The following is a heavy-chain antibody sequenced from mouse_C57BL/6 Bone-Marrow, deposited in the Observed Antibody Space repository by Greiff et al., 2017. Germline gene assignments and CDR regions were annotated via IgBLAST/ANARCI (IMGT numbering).Heavy chain of an antibody. CDR1: GYTFTSYW. CDR3: GRGGTYAMDY. D-gene: IGHD3-3*01. J-gene: IGHJ4*01. V-gene: IGHV1-64*01. CDR2: IHPNSGST. Sequence: VQLQQSGAELVKPGASVKLSCKASGYTFTSYWMHWVKQRPGQGLEWIGMIHPNSGSTNYNEKFKSKATLTVDKSSSTAYMQLSSLTSEDSAVYCSGRGGTYAMDYWGQGTSATVYS.